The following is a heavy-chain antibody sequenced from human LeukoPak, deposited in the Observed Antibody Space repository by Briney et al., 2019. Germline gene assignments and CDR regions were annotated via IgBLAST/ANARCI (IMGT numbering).Heavy chain of an antibody. CDR3: ARERPYYDILTGYYGHFDY. CDR1: GYTFTSYG. CDR2: ISAYNGNT. D-gene: IGHD3-9*01. V-gene: IGHV1-18*01. Sequence: ASVTVSCKASGYTFTSYGISWVRQAPGQGLEWMGWISAYNGNTNYAQKLQGRVTMTTDTSTSTAYMELRSLRSDDTAVYYCARERPYYDILTGYYGHFDYWGQGTLVTVSS. J-gene: IGHJ4*02.